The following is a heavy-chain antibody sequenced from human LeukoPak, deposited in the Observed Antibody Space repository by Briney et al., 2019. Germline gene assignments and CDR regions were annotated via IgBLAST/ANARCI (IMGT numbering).Heavy chain of an antibody. CDR3: ARGYCSSTSCLYYFDY. J-gene: IGHJ4*02. D-gene: IGHD2-2*01. CDR1: GGSFSGYY. V-gene: IGHV4-34*01. Sequence: PSETLSLTCAVYGGSFSGYYWRWIRQPPGKGLEWIGQINHSGSTNYNPSLKSRATISVDTSKNQLSLKLSSVTAADTAVYYCARGYCSSTSCLYYFDYWGQGTLVTVSS. CDR2: INHSGST.